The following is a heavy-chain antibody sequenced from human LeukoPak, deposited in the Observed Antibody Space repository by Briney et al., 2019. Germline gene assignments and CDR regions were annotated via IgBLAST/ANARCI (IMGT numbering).Heavy chain of an antibody. V-gene: IGHV4-59*11. J-gene: IGHJ6*03. CDR2: IYYSGST. CDR3: ARVEYSSSWYPNYYYYYYMDV. Sequence: PSETLSLTCTVSSGSISSHYWSCIRQPPGEGLEWIGYIYYSGSTNYNPSLKSRVTISVDTPKNQFSLKLSSVTAADTAVYHCARVEYSSSWYPNYYYYYYMDVWGKGTTVTVSS. D-gene: IGHD6-13*01. CDR1: SGSISSHY.